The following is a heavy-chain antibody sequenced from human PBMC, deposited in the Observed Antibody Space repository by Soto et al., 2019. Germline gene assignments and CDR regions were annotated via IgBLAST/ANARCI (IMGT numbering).Heavy chain of an antibody. CDR2: ISAYNGNT. CDR1: GYTFTSYG. D-gene: IGHD3-3*01. V-gene: IGHV1-18*01. J-gene: IGHJ6*02. CDR3: ARVITIFGVASRPDYGMDV. Sequence: ASVKVSCKASGYTFTSYGISWVRQAPGQGLEWMGWISAYNGNTNYAQKLQGRVTMTTDTSTSTAYMELRSLRSDDTAVYYRARVITIFGVASRPDYGMDVWGQGTTVTVSS.